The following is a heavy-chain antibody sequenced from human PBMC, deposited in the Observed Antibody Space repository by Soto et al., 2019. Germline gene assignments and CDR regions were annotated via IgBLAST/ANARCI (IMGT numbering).Heavy chain of an antibody. CDR2: VNPGGGHT. CDR3: ARGGHVVVVTAALDY. V-gene: IGHV1-46*01. D-gene: IGHD2-21*02. CDR1: GDTFTDYY. Sequence: QVQLMQSGAEVKKPGASVKVSCKASGDTFTDYYIHWVRQAPGQGLEWMGTVNPGGGHTTYAQHVRGRVTMTRATSTSTLYMELTSLTSADTAVYYCARGGHVVVVTAALDYWGQGTLVTVSS. J-gene: IGHJ4*02.